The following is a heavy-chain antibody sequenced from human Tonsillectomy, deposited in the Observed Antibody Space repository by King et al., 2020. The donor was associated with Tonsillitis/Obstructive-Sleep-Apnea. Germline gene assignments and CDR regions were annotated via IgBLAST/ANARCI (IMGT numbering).Heavy chain of an antibody. CDR1: GGTFSSYA. D-gene: IGHD5-12*01. J-gene: IGHJ4*02. CDR2: IIPIFGTA. CDR3: ATPKRYIVATIGFDY. Sequence: QLVQSGDEVKKPGSSVKVSCKASGGTFSSYAISWVRQAPGQGLEWMGGIIPIFGTANYAQKFQGRVTITADESTSTAYMELSSLRSEDTAVYYCATPKRYIVATIGFDYWGQGTLVTVSS. V-gene: IGHV1-69*01.